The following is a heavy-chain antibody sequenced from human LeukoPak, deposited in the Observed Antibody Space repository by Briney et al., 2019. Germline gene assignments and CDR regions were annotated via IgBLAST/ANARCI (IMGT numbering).Heavy chain of an antibody. V-gene: IGHV1-2*02. CDR2: INPNSGGT. Sequence: ASVKVSCKASGYTFNGHYMHWVRQAPGQGLEWMGWINPNSGGTNYAQKFQGRVTMTRDTSISTAYMELSRLRSDDTAVYYCARDGHRMYYYGGSDYHFDYWGQGTLVTVSS. D-gene: IGHD3-22*01. CDR3: ARDGHRMYYYGGSDYHFDY. CDR1: GYTFNGHY. J-gene: IGHJ4*02.